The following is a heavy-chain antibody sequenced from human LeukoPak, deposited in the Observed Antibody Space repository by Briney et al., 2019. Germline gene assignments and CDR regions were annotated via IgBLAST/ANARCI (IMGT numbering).Heavy chain of an antibody. D-gene: IGHD4/OR15-4a*01. Sequence: GSLRLSCAASGFTFDDYGMGWVRQAPGKGLEWVSFIYSDNTHYSDSVKGRFTISRDNSKNTLYLQMNSLRAEDTAVYYCARRAGAYSHPYDYWGQGTLVTVSS. CDR1: GFTFDDYG. CDR3: ARRAGAYSHPYDY. J-gene: IGHJ4*02. V-gene: IGHV3-53*01. CDR2: IYSDNT.